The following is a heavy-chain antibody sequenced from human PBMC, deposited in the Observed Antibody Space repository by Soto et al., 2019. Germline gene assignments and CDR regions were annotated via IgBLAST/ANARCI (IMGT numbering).Heavy chain of an antibody. CDR3: ARDWDYDSSGYDDAFDI. D-gene: IGHD3-22*01. Sequence: QVPLVQSGAEVKKPGASVKVSCKASGYTFTSYDINWVRQATGQGLEWMGWMNPNSGNTGYAQKFQGRVTMTRNTSISTAYMELSSLRSEDTAVYYCARDWDYDSSGYDDAFDIWGQGTMVTVSS. J-gene: IGHJ3*02. CDR1: GYTFTSYD. CDR2: MNPNSGNT. V-gene: IGHV1-8*01.